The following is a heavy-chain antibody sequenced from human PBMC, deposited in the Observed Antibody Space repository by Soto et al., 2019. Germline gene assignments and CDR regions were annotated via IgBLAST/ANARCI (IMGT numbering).Heavy chain of an antibody. CDR1: GGSISSGGYY. D-gene: IGHD6-13*01. V-gene: IGHV4-31*03. J-gene: IGHJ5*02. Sequence: SETLSLTCTVSGGSISSGGYYWSWIRQHPGKGLEWIGYIYYSGSTYYNPSLKSRVTISVDTSKNQFSLKLSSVTAADTAVYYCARDGSGYSSSWSGNWFDPWGQGTMVTVSS. CDR3: ARDGSGYSSSWSGNWFDP. CDR2: IYYSGST.